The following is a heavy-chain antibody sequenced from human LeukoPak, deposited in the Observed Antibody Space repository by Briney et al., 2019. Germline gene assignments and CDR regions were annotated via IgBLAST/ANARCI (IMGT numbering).Heavy chain of an antibody. D-gene: IGHD3-10*01. CDR2: ISGSGGRT. Sequence: GGSLRLSCAASGFTFSRYGMSWVRQAPGKGLEWVSAISGSGGRTYYADSVKGRFTISRDNSKNTLYLLMNSLRAEDTAVYNCAKGDFYGSGRDYYYYMDVWGKGTTVTISS. CDR3: AKGDFYGSGRDYYYYMDV. V-gene: IGHV3-23*01. J-gene: IGHJ6*03. CDR1: GFTFSRYG.